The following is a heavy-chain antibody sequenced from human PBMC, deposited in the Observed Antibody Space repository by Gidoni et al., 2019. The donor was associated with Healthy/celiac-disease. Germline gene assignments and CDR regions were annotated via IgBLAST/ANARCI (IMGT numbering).Heavy chain of an antibody. CDR2: ISGSGGST. J-gene: IGHJ4*02. CDR3: AKDNHRRDTAMVAFDY. D-gene: IGHD5-18*01. CDR1: GFPFSSCD. V-gene: IGHV3-23*01. Sequence: EVQLLESGGGLVQPGGSLRLSCAASGFPFSSCDMSWVRQAPGKGLEWVSAISGSGGSTYYADSVKGRFTISRDNSKNTLYLQMNSLRAEDTAVYYCAKDNHRRDTAMVAFDYWGQGTLVTVSS.